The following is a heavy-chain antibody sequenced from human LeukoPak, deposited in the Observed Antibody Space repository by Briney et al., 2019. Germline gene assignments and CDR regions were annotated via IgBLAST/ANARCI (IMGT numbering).Heavy chain of an antibody. Sequence: GASVKVSCKASSYTFTSYGISWVRQAPGQGLEWMGWISAYNGNTNYAQKLQGRVTMTTDTSTSTAYMELRSLRSDDTAVYYCASVHCSSTSCYLGWFDPWGQGTLVTVSS. V-gene: IGHV1-18*01. CDR3: ASVHCSSTSCYLGWFDP. CDR2: ISAYNGNT. CDR1: SYTFTSYG. J-gene: IGHJ5*02. D-gene: IGHD2-2*01.